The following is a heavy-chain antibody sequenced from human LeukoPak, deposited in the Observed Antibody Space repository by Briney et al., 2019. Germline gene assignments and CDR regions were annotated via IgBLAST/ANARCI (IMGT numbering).Heavy chain of an antibody. CDR1: GFTFSSYS. D-gene: IGHD3-22*01. J-gene: IGHJ4*02. CDR3: ARDPSTTYYYDSSGY. V-gene: IGHV3-21*01. Sequence: GGFLRLSCAASGFTFSSYSMNWVRQAPGKGLEWVSSISSSSSYIYYADSVKGRFTISRDNAKNSLYLQMNSLRAEDTAVYYCARDPSTTYYYDSSGYWGQGTLVTVSS. CDR2: ISSSSSYI.